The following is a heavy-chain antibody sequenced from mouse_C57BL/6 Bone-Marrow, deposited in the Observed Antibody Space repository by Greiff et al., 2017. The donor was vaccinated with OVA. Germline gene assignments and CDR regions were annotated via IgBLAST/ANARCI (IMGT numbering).Heavy chain of an antibody. D-gene: IGHD1-1*01. Sequence: QVQLQQPGAELVRPGSSVKLSCKASGYTFTSYWMDWVKQRPGQGLEWIGNIYPSDSETHYNQKFKDKATLTVDKSSSTAYMQLSSLTSEDSAVYYCARSVTTVVAYDYWGQGTTLTVSS. V-gene: IGHV1-61*01. CDR2: IYPSDSET. CDR3: ARSVTTVVAYDY. J-gene: IGHJ2*01. CDR1: GYTFTSYW.